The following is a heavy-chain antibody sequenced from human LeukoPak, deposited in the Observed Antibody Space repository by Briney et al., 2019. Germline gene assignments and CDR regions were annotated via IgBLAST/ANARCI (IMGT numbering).Heavy chain of an antibody. J-gene: IGHJ4*02. D-gene: IGHD1/OR15-1a*01. CDR3: ARGNNIDY. Sequence: PSETLSLTCTVSGYSISSGYYWGWIRQPPGKGLEWIGSIYHGGSTYYNPSLKSRVTISVDTSKNQFSLKLSSVTAADTAVYYCARGNNIDYWGQGTLVTVSS. CDR1: GYSISSGYY. V-gene: IGHV4-38-2*02. CDR2: IYHGGST.